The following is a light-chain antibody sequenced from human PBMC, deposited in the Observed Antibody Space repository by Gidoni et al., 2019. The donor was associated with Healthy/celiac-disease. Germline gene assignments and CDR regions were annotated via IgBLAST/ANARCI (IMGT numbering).Light chain of an antibody. CDR3: QQSYSTLSYT. CDR1: QSMSSY. CDR2: AAS. V-gene: IGKV1-39*01. J-gene: IGKJ2*01. Sequence: DIQMTQSPSSLSASVGDRVTITCRASQSMSSYLNWYQQKPGKAPKLLIYAASSLQSGVPSRFSGSGSGTDFTLTISSLQPEDFATYYCQQSYSTLSYTFGQGTKLEIK.